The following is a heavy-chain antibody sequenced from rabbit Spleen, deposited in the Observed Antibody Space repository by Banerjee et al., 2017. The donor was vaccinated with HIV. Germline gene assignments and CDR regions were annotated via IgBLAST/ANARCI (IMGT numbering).Heavy chain of an antibody. CDR1: GVSFSNSSY. CDR3: ARDTSSSFSSYGMDL. D-gene: IGHD1-1*01. J-gene: IGHJ6*01. CDR2: IDTGSSGFT. Sequence: VESGGGLVKPGASLTLTCTASGVSFSNSSYMCWVRQAPGKGLEWIACIDTGSSGFTYFATWAKGRFTCSKTSSTTVTLQMTRLTAADTATYFCARDTSSSFSSYGMDLWGPGTLVTVS. V-gene: IGHV1S40*01.